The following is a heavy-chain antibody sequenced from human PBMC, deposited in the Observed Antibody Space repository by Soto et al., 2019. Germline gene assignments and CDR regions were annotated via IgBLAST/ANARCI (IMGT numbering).Heavy chain of an antibody. D-gene: IGHD2-2*01. CDR3: ARDPSDCSSTSCWGYYALDV. CDR1: GFTFSTYS. CDR2: ISSSGTYI. J-gene: IGHJ6*02. V-gene: IGHV3-21*01. Sequence: NPGGSLRLSCAASGFTFSTYSMKWVRQAPGKGLEWVSSISSSGTYIHYADSLKGRFTISRDNAKNSLYLQMISLRAEDTAVYYCARDPSDCSSTSCWGYYALDVWGQGTTVTVSS.